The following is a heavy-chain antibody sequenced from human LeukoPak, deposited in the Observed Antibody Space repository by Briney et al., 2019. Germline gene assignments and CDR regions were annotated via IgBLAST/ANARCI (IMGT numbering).Heavy chain of an antibody. CDR2: IIPIVGVA. V-gene: IGHV1-69*04. Sequence: SVKVSCKASGGTFSSYAISWARQAPGQGLEWMGTIIPIVGVANYAQKFQGRVTITADKFTSTAYMELSSLRSEDTAVYYCARDGEMATIYFDYWGQGTLVTVSS. D-gene: IGHD5-24*01. CDR3: ARDGEMATIYFDY. CDR1: GGTFSSYA. J-gene: IGHJ4*02.